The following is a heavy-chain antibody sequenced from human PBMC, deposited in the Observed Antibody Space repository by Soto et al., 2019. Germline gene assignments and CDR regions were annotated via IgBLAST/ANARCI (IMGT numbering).Heavy chain of an antibody. V-gene: IGHV3-23*01. Sequence: GGAPRLSCSASWFTLISYSMSWVRQAPGKGLEWVSAISGSGGSTYYADSVKGRFTISRDNSKNTLYLQMNSLRAEDTAVYYCAKEDFNWGQGTMVTVSS. CDR3: AKEDFN. CDR1: WFTLISYS. CDR2: ISGSGGST. J-gene: IGHJ3*01.